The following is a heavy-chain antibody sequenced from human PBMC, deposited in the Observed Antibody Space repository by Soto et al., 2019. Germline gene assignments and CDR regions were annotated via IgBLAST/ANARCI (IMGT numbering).Heavy chain of an antibody. CDR1: GFTFDDYA. J-gene: IGHJ3*01. Sequence: EVQLVESGGGLVQPGRSLRLSCAASGFTFDDYAMHWVRQAPGKGLEWVSGITWNSGTIEYADSVKGRFTISRDNAKNSLYLQMNSLRAEDTALYYCAKALRLAFDAYEFWGQGTMVTVSS. CDR2: ITWNSGTI. D-gene: IGHD6-19*01. CDR3: AKALRLAFDAYEF. V-gene: IGHV3-9*01.